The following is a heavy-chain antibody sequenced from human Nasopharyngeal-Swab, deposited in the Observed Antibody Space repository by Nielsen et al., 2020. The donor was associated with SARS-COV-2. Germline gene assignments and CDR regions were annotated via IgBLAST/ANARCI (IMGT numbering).Heavy chain of an antibody. J-gene: IGHJ6*03. D-gene: IGHD3-3*01. CDR2: ISYDGSNK. CDR1: GFTFSSFG. V-gene: IGHV3-30*18. Sequence: GESLKISCSASGFTFSSFGMHWVRQAPGKGLEWVAVISYDGSNKFYADSMKGRFTISRDNSKNTLYLQMNSLRAEDTAAYYCTKDAIYYYSYMDVWGKGTTVTVSS. CDR3: TKDAIYYYSYMDV.